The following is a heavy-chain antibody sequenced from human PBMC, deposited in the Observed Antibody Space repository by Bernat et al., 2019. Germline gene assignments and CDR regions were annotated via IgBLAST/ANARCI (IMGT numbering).Heavy chain of an antibody. CDR1: GFTFSSYA. Sequence: QVQLVESGGGVVQPGRSLRLSCAASGFTFSSYAMHWVRQAPGKGLEWVAVISYDGSNKYYADSVKGRFTISRDNSKNTLYLQMNSLRAEDTAVYYLARDRAVIAVAGPCDYWGQGTLVTVSS. CDR2: ISYDGSNK. J-gene: IGHJ4*02. D-gene: IGHD6-19*01. CDR3: ARDRAVIAVAGPCDY. V-gene: IGHV3-30*01.